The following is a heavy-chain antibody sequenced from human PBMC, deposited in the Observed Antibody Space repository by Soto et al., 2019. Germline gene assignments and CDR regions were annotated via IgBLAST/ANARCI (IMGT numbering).Heavy chain of an antibody. J-gene: IGHJ5*02. Sequence: ASVKFSCKASGYIFINYGITWVRQAPGQGPEWMGWISGYNGNTKYADKLQGRVTMTTDTSTTTAYMELRSLRSDDTAVYYCARDEVPAANWLDRWGQGTLVTVSS. CDR3: ARDEVPAANWLDR. D-gene: IGHD2-2*01. V-gene: IGHV1-18*01. CDR2: ISGYNGNT. CDR1: GYIFINYG.